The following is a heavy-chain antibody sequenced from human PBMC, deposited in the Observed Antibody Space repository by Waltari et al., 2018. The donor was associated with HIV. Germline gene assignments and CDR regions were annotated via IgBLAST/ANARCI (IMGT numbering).Heavy chain of an antibody. J-gene: IGHJ4*02. V-gene: IGHV2-5*01. CDR2: IYWSDDK. Sequence: QITLKESGPTLVKPTQTLTLTCTFSGFSLSTSGVGVGWIRQPPGRALEWLAVIYWSDDKRYSPSLKSRLTIAKDTPKNQVVLTMTNMDPVDTATYYCAHSADHYYGSGTFDYWGQGALVTVSS. D-gene: IGHD3-10*01. CDR1: GFSLSTSGVG. CDR3: AHSADHYYGSGTFDY.